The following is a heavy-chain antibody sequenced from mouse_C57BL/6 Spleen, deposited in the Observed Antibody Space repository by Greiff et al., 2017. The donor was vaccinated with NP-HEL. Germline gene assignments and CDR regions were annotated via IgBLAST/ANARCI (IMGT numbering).Heavy chain of an antibody. CDR3: ERRGRYYFDY. V-gene: IGHV1-62-2*01. CDR2: FYPGSGSI. CDR1: GYTFTEYT. Sequence: QVQLQQSGADLVKPGESVKLSCKASGYTFTEYTIHWVNQRSGQGLEWIGWFYPGSGSIKYNEKFKDKATLTADKSYSTVYMELSRVTSEDSAVCIYERRGRYYFDYWGQGTTLTVSS. J-gene: IGHJ2*01.